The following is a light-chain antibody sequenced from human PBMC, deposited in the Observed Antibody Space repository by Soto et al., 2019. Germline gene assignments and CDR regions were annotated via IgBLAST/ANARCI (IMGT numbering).Light chain of an antibody. J-gene: IGKJ1*01. CDR3: QQRSNWPPT. V-gene: IGKV3-11*01. CDR2: DVS. Sequence: EIVLTQSPATLALSPGERATLSCRASQSVTSYLAWYQQKPGQAPRLLIYDVSNRASGIPARFSGSGSETDFTLTISSLEPEDFAVYYCQQRSNWPPTFGQGTKVDI. CDR1: QSVTSY.